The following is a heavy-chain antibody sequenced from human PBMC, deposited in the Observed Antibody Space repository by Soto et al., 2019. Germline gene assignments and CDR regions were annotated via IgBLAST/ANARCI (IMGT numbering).Heavy chain of an antibody. CDR1: GFTFSNAW. CDR3: TTAVGHTAMVAFDY. CDR2: IKSKTDGGTT. D-gene: IGHD5-18*01. V-gene: IGHV3-15*01. Sequence: PGGSLRLSCAASGFTFSNAWMSWVRQAPGKGLEWVGRIKSKTDGGTTDYAAPVKGRFTISRDDSKNTLYLQMNSLKTEDTAVYYCTTAVGHTAMVAFDYWGQGTLVTVSS. J-gene: IGHJ4*02.